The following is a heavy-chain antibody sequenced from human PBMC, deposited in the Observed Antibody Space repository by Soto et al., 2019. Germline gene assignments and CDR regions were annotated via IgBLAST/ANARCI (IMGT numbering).Heavy chain of an antibody. CDR2: ISGSGGST. D-gene: IGHD1-7*01. J-gene: IGHJ6*02. CDR1: GFTFSSYA. V-gene: IGHV3-23*01. CDR3: AKGRVTGTACPHYGMDV. Sequence: EVQLLESGGGLVQPGGSLRLSCAASGFTFSSYAMSWVRQAPGKGLEGVSAISGSGGSTYYADSVKGRFPISRDNSKNTLYLQMNSLRAEDTAVYYCAKGRVTGTACPHYGMDVWGQGTTVTVSS.